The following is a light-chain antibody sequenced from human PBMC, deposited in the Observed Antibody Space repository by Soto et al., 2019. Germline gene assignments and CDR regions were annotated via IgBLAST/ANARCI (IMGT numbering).Light chain of an antibody. CDR2: AAS. Sequence: EIVLTQSPGTLSLSPGERATLSCRASQSVNSRNLAWYQQKPGQAPRLLIYAASSRATGIPDRFSGSGSGTDFTLTISRLGPDDFAGYFCQQVASPPLFGQGNKLEIK. J-gene: IGKJ2*01. V-gene: IGKV3-20*01. CDR1: QSVNSRN. CDR3: QQVASPPL.